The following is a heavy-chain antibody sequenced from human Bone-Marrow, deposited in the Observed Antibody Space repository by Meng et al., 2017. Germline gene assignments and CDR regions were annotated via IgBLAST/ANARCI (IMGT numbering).Heavy chain of an antibody. CDR1: GGSFSGYY. Sequence: ESLKISCAVYGGSFSGYYWSWIRQPPGKELEWIGEINHSKSTNYNPSLKSRVTITVDTSKNQLSLKLSSVTAADTAVYYCATLTYEYVRRNGPQRHWFDPWGQGTLVTVSS. D-gene: IGHD3-16*01. CDR3: ATLTYEYVRRNGPQRHWFDP. V-gene: IGHV4-34*01. CDR2: INHSKST. J-gene: IGHJ5*02.